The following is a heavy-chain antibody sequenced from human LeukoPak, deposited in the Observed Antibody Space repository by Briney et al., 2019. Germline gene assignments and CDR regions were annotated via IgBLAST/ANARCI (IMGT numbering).Heavy chain of an antibody. Sequence: GGSLRLSCAASGLTFSSYAMTWVRQAPGKGLEWVSRINSDGSSTTYADSVKGRFTVSRDNAKNTLYLQMDSLRAEDSAVYYCARGLVHDTSGYYSDYWGQGILVTVSS. CDR1: GLTFSSYA. J-gene: IGHJ4*02. CDR2: INSDGSST. CDR3: ARGLVHDTSGYYSDY. D-gene: IGHD3-22*01. V-gene: IGHV3-74*01.